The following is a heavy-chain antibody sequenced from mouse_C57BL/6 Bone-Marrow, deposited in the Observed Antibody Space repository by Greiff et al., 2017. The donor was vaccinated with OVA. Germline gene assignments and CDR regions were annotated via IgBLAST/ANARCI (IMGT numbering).Heavy chain of an antibody. CDR2: IWWDDAK. CDR3: ARIRGCGNYGYFDV. D-gene: IGHD3-3*01. J-gene: IGHJ1*03. Sequence: QVTLKECGPGILQPSQTLSLTCSFSGFSLSTFGMGVGWIRQPSGEGLEWLAHIWWDDAKYYNPALKSRPTISKDTSKNQVFHKIDHVDTADTATYYGARIRGCGNYGYFDVWGTGTTVTVSS. CDR1: GFSLSTFGMG. V-gene: IGHV8-8*01.